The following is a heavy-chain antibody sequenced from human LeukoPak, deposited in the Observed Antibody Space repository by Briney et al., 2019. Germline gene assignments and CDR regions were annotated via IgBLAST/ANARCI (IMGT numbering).Heavy chain of an antibody. J-gene: IGHJ4*02. D-gene: IGHD3-22*01. V-gene: IGHV3-30-3*01. CDR2: ISNDGSNK. Sequence: GGSLRLSCAASGFTFSSYAMHWVRQAPGKGLVWVAIISNDGSNKYYADSVKGRFTISRDNSKNTLYLQINSLRAEDTAVYYCATDPDSSGYYYPIFDYWGQGTLVTVSS. CDR3: ATDPDSSGYYYPIFDY. CDR1: GFTFSSYA.